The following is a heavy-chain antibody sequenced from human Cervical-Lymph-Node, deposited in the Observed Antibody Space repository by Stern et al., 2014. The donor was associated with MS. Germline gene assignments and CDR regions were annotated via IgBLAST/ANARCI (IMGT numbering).Heavy chain of an antibody. CDR1: GFTFSTYG. Sequence: MQLVESGGGVVQPGRSLRLSCAGSGFTFSTYGMHWVRQAPGKGLEWVAVISYDGKNEDYVGSVKVRFTISRDNSKNTLYLQMNSLRAEDTAVYYCAKDRGSGWPLDYWGQGTLVTVS. CDR3: AKDRGSGWPLDY. D-gene: IGHD6-19*01. V-gene: IGHV3-30*18. J-gene: IGHJ4*02. CDR2: ISYDGKNE.